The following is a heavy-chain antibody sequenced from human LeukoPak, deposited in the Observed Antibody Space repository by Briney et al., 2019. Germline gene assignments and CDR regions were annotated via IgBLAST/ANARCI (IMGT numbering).Heavy chain of an antibody. D-gene: IGHD2-2*01. Sequence: GGSLRLSCAASGFTFSSYAMSWVRQAPGKGLEWVSAISGSGGSTYYADSVKGRFTISRDNSKNTLYLQMNSLRAEDAAVYYCAKSGVVVPAATDWGQGTLVTVSS. V-gene: IGHV3-23*01. CDR1: GFTFSSYA. CDR3: AKSGVVVPAATD. J-gene: IGHJ4*02. CDR2: ISGSGGST.